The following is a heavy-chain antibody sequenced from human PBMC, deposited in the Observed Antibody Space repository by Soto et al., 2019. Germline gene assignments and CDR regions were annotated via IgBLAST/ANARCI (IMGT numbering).Heavy chain of an antibody. CDR1: GFTFSSYG. CDR3: ANGPVVGANYKYYDMDV. V-gene: IGHV3-30*18. J-gene: IGHJ6*02. Sequence: LSLSCAASGFTFSSYGMHWVRQAPGKGLEWVAVISYDGSNKYYADSVKGRSTISRDNSKNTLYLQMDNLRAEDTAHYFCANGPVVGANYKYYDMDVWGRGTTVTVSS. D-gene: IGHD1-26*01. CDR2: ISYDGSNK.